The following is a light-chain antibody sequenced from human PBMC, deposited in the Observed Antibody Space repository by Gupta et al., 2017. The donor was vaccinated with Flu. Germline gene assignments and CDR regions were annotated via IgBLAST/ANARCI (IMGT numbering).Light chain of an antibody. CDR3: QQDDSAPYT. CDR2: WAS. J-gene: IGKJ2*01. V-gene: IGKV4-1*01. Sequence: DIVMTQSPDSLAVSLGERATINCKASQSVLYSSNNKNYFAWYQQKPGRPPKLLIYWASTRESGVPDRFSGSGSGTDFTLTISILQAEDVAVYYCQQDDSAPYTFGQGTKLEIK. CDR1: QSVLYSSNNKNY.